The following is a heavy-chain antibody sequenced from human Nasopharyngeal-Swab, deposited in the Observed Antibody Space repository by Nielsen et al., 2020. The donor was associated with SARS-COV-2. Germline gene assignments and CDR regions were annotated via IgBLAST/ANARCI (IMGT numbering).Heavy chain of an antibody. Sequence: GGSLRLSSAASGFTFSSYGIHWVRQAPGKGLEWVAVIWYDGSNKYYADSAKGRFTISRDNSKNTLYLQMNSLRAEDTAVYYCARERYSSSWNFDYWGQGTLVTVSS. CDR1: GFTFSSYG. D-gene: IGHD6-13*01. V-gene: IGHV3-33*01. J-gene: IGHJ4*02. CDR3: ARERYSSSWNFDY. CDR2: IWYDGSNK.